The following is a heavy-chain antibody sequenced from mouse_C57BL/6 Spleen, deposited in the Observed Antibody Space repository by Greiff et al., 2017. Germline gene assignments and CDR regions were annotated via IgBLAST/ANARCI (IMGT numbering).Heavy chain of an antibody. D-gene: IGHD2-4*01. CDR1: GYTFTSYW. CDR3: AREGYDYDVLYFDD. V-gene: IGHV1-59*01. CDR2: IDPSDSYT. Sequence: VQLQQPGAELVRPGTSVKLSCKASGYTFTSYWMHWVKQRPGQGLEWIGVIDPSDSYTNYNQKFKGKATLTVDTSSSTAYMQLSSLTSEDSAVYYCAREGYDYDVLYFDDWGQGTTLTVSS. J-gene: IGHJ2*01.